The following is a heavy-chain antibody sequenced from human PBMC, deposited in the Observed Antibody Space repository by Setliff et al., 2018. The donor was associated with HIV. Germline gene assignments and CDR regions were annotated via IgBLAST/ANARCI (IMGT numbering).Heavy chain of an antibody. D-gene: IGHD3-22*01. J-gene: IGHJ4*02. CDR1: GGSISSGGYY. Sequence: PSETLSLTCTVSGGSISSGGYYWSWIRQHPGKGLEWIGYIYYSGSTYYSPSLRSRVTISVDSSKTQFSLRLSSVTAADTAVYYCVSEWGYGSSGYPLLHVDYGGQGSLVTVSS. CDR3: VSEWGYGSSGYPLLHVDY. CDR2: IYYSGST. V-gene: IGHV4-31*03.